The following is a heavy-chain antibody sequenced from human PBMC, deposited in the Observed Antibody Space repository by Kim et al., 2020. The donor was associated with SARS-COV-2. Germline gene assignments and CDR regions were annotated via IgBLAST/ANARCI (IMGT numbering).Heavy chain of an antibody. V-gene: IGHV3-74*01. D-gene: IGHD5-12*01. Sequence: GGSLRLSCAASGFTFSSYWMHWVRQAPGKGLVWVSRINSDGSSTSYADSVKGRFTISRDNAKNTLYLQMNSLRAEDTAVYYCAREPGVATFGMYYYYYYGMDVWGQGTTVTVSS. CDR1: GFTFSSYW. CDR3: AREPGVATFGMYYYYYYGMDV. CDR2: INSDGSST. J-gene: IGHJ6*02.